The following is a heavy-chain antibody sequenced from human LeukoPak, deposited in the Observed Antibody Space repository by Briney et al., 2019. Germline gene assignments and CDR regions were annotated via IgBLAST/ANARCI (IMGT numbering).Heavy chain of an antibody. CDR1: GYTFTSYD. Sequence: ASVKVSCKASGYTFTSYDINWERQATGQGLEWMGWMNPNSGNTGYAQKFQGRVTMTRNTSISTAYMELSSLRSEDTAVYYCARGPSYYDFWSGYYGMDVWGQGTTVTVS. D-gene: IGHD3-3*01. CDR2: MNPNSGNT. CDR3: ARGPSYYDFWSGYYGMDV. V-gene: IGHV1-8*01. J-gene: IGHJ6*02.